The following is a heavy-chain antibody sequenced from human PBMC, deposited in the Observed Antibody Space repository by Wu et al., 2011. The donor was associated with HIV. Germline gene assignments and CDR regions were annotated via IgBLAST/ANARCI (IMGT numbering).Heavy chain of an antibody. D-gene: IGHD5-24*01. V-gene: IGHV1-69-2*01. Sequence: EVRLVQSGAEMKKPGTTVKISCKASGYIFTDYHLHWVQQAPGKGLDWMGLVDPEDGGTIYAERFQGRVTMTADTSTDTAYVELSSLRSDDTAVYYCATHSNGDGYNYIYWGQGTLVTVSS. CDR2: VDPEDGGT. CDR3: ATHSNGDGYNYIY. J-gene: IGHJ4*02. CDR1: GYIFTDYH.